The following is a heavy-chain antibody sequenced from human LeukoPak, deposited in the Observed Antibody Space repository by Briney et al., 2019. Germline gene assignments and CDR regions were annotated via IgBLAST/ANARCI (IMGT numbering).Heavy chain of an antibody. CDR3: TTDVYYDSSLSPDSDY. CDR1: GSTFSNAW. CDR2: IKSKTDGGTT. V-gene: IGHV3-15*01. Sequence: PGGSLRLSCAASGSTFSNAWMSWVRQAPGKGLEWDGRIKSKTDGGTTDYAAPVKGRFTISRDDSKNTLYLQMNSLKTEDTAVYYCTTDVYYDSSLSPDSDYWGQGTLVTVSS. J-gene: IGHJ4*02. D-gene: IGHD3-22*01.